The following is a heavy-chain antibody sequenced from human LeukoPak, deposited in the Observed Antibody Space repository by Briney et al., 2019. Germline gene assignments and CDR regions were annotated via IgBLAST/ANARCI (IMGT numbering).Heavy chain of an antibody. V-gene: IGHV4-59*01. CDR1: GGSISSYY. Sequence: SETLSLTCTVSGGSISSYYWSWIRQPPGKGLEWIGCIYYSGSTNYNPSLKSRVTISVDTSNNQLSLKLSSVTAADTAVYYCARMYSSGCDAFDIWGQGTMVTVSS. CDR2: IYYSGST. CDR3: ARMYSSGCDAFDI. J-gene: IGHJ3*02. D-gene: IGHD6-19*01.